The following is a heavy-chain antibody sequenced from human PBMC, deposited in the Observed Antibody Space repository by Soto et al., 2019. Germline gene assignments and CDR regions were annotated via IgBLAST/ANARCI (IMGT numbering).Heavy chain of an antibody. V-gene: IGHV3-23*01. J-gene: IGHJ6*02. Sequence: GGSLILSCAASGFNFRDFVMRWVRPTPGKGLEWVSTITETGGDTYYTDSVKGRFTVSRDNSKNTLYLQMTSLRAEDTALYYCTKASSDRHHMDVWGQGTTVTVSS. CDR2: ITETGGDT. CDR3: TKASSDRHHMDV. CDR1: GFNFRDFV.